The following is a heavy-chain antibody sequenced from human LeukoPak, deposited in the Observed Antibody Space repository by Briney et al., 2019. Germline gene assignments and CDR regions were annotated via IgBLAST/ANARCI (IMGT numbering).Heavy chain of an antibody. J-gene: IGHJ5*02. V-gene: IGHV4-59*01. CDR3: ARGRGYYDSSGYQNWFDP. D-gene: IGHD3-22*01. CDR1: GGSISSYY. CDR2: IYYSGST. Sequence: SETLSLTCTVSGGSISSYYWSWIRQPPGKGLEWIGYIYYSGSTNYNPSLKSRVTISVDTSKNQFSLNLSSVTAADTAVYYCARGRGYYDSSGYQNWFDPWGQGTLVTVSS.